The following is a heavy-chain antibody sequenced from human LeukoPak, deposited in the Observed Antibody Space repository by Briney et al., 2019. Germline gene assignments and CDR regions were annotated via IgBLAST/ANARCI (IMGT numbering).Heavy chain of an antibody. J-gene: IGHJ4*02. V-gene: IGHV3-11*01. CDR1: RFTFSDYY. CDR3: ARGARYCSSTSCYGGAGC. CDR2: ISSSGSTI. Sequence: GGSLRHSCAASRFTFSDYYMSWIRQAPGKGLEWVSYISSSGSTIYYADSVKGRFTISRDNAKNSLYLQMNSLRAEDTAVYYCARGARYCSSTSCYGGAGCWGQGTLVTVSS. D-gene: IGHD2-2*01.